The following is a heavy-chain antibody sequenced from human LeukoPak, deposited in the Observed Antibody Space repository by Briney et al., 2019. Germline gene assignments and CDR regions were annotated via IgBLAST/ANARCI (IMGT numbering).Heavy chain of an antibody. CDR1: GFIFSNYW. D-gene: IGHD3-22*01. J-gene: IGHJ1*01. CDR2: INSVGTTT. Sequence: GGSLGLSCAASGFIFSNYWVYWVRQAPAKGLVWVSRINSVGTTTTYADSVKGRFTISRDNAQDTLYLQMSSLTAEHTAVYYCARVRGGYYSDFWGQGTLVTVSS. V-gene: IGHV3-74*01. CDR3: ARVRGGYYSDF.